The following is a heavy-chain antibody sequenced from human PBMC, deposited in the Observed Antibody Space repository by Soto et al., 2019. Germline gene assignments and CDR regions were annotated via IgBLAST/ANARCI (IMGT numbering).Heavy chain of an antibody. CDR2: INTYSDRT. Sequence: QVQLVQSGAEMKNPGASVKVSCKASGYTFINYGISWVRQAPGQGLEWLGGINTYSDRTNYAQEFQCRVSMTTEKSTSTVYMELRSLRSGDTALYYCARDYTGRGYFDHWGQGSLVTVSS. CDR1: GYTFINYG. J-gene: IGHJ4*02. V-gene: IGHV1-18*04. D-gene: IGHD2-8*02. CDR3: ARDYTGRGYFDH.